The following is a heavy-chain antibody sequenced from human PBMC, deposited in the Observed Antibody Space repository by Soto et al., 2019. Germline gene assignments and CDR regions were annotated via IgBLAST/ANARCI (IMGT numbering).Heavy chain of an antibody. CDR2: IYYSGST. CDR3: AKARSGNYLYYFHY. D-gene: IGHD3-22*01. CDR1: GGSISSGGYY. V-gene: IGHV4-31*02. Sequence: PSETLSLTXTVSGGSISSGGYYWSWIRQHPGKGLEWIGYIYYSGSTYYNLSLKSRVTISVDTSKNQFSLRLSSVTAADTAVYYCAKARSGNYLYYFHYWRQGTLVIV. J-gene: IGHJ4*02.